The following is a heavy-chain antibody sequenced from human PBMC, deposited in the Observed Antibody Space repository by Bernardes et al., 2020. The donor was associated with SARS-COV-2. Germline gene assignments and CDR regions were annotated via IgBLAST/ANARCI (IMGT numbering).Heavy chain of an antibody. CDR3: AKDYDSSGYQNADAFDI. CDR2: ISGSGGST. D-gene: IGHD3-22*01. Sequence: GGSLRLSCAASGFTFSSYAMSWVRQAPGKGLEWVSAISGSGGSTYYADSVKGRFTISRDNSKNTLYLQMNSLRAEDTAVYYCAKDYDSSGYQNADAFDIWGQGTMVTVSS. CDR1: GFTFSSYA. V-gene: IGHV3-23*01. J-gene: IGHJ3*02.